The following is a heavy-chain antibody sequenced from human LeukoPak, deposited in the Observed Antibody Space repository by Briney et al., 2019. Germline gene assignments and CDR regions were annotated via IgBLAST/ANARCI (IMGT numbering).Heavy chain of an antibody. D-gene: IGHD6-13*01. J-gene: IGHJ4*02. Sequence: TGGSLRLSCAASGFTFSSYAMSWVRQAPGKGLEWVSAISGSGDSTYYGDSVKGRFTISRDNSKNTLYLQKNSLRAEDTAVYYCAKTRPLDSSSWSHGDYWGQGTLVTVSS. V-gene: IGHV3-23*01. CDR1: GFTFSSYA. CDR3: AKTRPLDSSSWSHGDY. CDR2: ISGSGDST.